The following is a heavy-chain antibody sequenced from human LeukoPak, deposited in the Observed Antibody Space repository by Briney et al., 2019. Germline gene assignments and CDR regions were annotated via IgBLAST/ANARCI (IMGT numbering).Heavy chain of an antibody. CDR3: ARDDYYDSSGS. D-gene: IGHD3-22*01. Sequence: ASVKVSCKASGYTFTGYYMHWVRQAPGQGLEWMGWINPNSGGTNYAQKFQGRVTITRDTSTSTAYMELSRLRSDDTAVYYCARDDYYDSSGSWGQGTMVTVSS. J-gene: IGHJ3*01. CDR2: INPNSGGT. CDR1: GYTFTGYY. V-gene: IGHV1-2*02.